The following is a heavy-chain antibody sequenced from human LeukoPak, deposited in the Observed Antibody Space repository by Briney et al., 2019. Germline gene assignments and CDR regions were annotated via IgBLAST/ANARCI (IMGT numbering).Heavy chain of an antibody. CDR1: GDSVSSDSAA. CDR3: ARDSGTYSPYFDS. Sequence: SQTLSLTCAISGDSVSSDSAAWNWIRQSPSRGLEWLGRTYYRSKWYQDYAVSVKSRITIYPDTSKNQFSLHLNSVAPEDTAVYYCARDSGTYSPYFDSWGQGTLVTVSS. D-gene: IGHD2-21*01. J-gene: IGHJ4*02. V-gene: IGHV6-1*01. CDR2: TYYRSKWYQ.